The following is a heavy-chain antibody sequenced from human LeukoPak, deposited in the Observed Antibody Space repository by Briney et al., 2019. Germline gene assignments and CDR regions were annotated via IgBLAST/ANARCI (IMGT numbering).Heavy chain of an antibody. V-gene: IGHV3-48*01. D-gene: IGHD5-24*01. CDR2: ITGSII. Sequence: GGSLRLSCAASGFTFSSYSMNWVRQAPGKGLEWVSYITGSIISYADSVKGRFTISRDFATNSLYLQMNSLRAEDTAVYYCARADGYKLLFDYWGQGTLVTVSS. CDR3: ARADGYKLLFDY. CDR1: GFTFSSYS. J-gene: IGHJ4*02.